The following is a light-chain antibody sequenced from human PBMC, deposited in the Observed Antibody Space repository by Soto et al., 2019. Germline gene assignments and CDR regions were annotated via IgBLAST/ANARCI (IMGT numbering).Light chain of an antibody. Sequence: AIQMTQSPSSLSASVGDRITMTCRASQCINNEVAWYQQKPGKAPKLLIYAASNLHSGVPSRFSGSGSGTDFALTISSLQPEDFATYFCLHDYNYPRTFGQGTKV. CDR1: QCINNE. J-gene: IGKJ1*01. V-gene: IGKV1-6*01. CDR3: LHDYNYPRT. CDR2: AAS.